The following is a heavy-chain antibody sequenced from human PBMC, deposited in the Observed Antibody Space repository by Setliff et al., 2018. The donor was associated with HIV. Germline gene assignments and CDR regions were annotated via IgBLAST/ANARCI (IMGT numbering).Heavy chain of an antibody. Sequence: PSETLSLTCAVYGGSFSAYYWSWIRQPPGKGLEWIGEINHSGSTYSDSTNYNPSLKSRVTISVDTSKNQFSLKLSSVTAADTAVYYCARTWWLRSNWFDPRGQGTLVTVSS. CDR1: GGSFSAYY. D-gene: IGHD5-12*01. V-gene: IGHV4-34*01. CDR3: ARTWWLRSNWFDP. J-gene: IGHJ5*02. CDR2: INHSGST.